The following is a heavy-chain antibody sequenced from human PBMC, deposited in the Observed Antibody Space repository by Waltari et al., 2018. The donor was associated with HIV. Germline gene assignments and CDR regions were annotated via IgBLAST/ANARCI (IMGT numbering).Heavy chain of an antibody. CDR3: SRVNFYDRAIPYFQP. CDR1: VGSFSGFY. CDR2: INHSGST. V-gene: IGHV4-34*01. J-gene: IGHJ1*01. D-gene: IGHD3-22*01. Sequence: QVQLQQWGAGLLTPSETLTLTCAVYVGSFSGFYWSWIRQSPGRGLEWIGEINHSGSTNYNPSLKSRVTISVDTSKNQFSLRLRSVTAADTAVYYCSRVNFYDRAIPYFQPWGQGTLVTVSS.